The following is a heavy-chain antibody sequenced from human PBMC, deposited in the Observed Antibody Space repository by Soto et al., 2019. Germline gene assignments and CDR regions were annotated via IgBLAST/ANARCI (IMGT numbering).Heavy chain of an antibody. CDR3: AGITWFRGLDV. D-gene: IGHD3-10*01. CDR1: ADRVSINSAA. CDR2: TYYKSKWNN. V-gene: IGHV6-1*01. Sequence: SQPVSLTDAICADRVSINSAACIWILGSPSRGLEWLGRTYYKSKWNNDYALSVKSRITISPDTSQNLFSLDLDSVTPEDTAVYYCAGITWFRGLDVWGQGTPVKVSS. J-gene: IGHJ6*02.